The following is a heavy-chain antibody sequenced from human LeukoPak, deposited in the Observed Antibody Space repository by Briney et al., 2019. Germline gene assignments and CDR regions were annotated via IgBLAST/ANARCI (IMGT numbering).Heavy chain of an antibody. CDR2: IYTSGST. CDR3: ARYSSSWYGNAFDI. Sequence: SQTLSLTCTVSDGSISSALYYWSWIRQPAGKGLEWIGRIYTSGSTNYNPSLKSRVTMSVDTSKNQFSLKLSSVTAADTAVYYCARYSSSWYGNAFDIWGQGTMVTVSS. V-gene: IGHV4-61*02. D-gene: IGHD6-13*01. J-gene: IGHJ3*02. CDR1: DGSISSALYY.